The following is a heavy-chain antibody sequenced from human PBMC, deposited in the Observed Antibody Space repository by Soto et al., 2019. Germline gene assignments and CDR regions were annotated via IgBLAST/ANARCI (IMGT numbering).Heavy chain of an antibody. V-gene: IGHV1-3*01. D-gene: IGHD2-8*01. Sequence: GASVKVSCKASGYTFNSYAMHWVRQAPEQRLEWMGWINAGNGNTKYSQKFQGRVTITRDTSASTAYMELSSLRSEDTAVYYCARVLFSCTNGVFLLTMHPPHWGQGTLVTVSS. J-gene: IGHJ4*02. CDR2: INAGNGNT. CDR3: ARVLFSCTNGVFLLTMHPPH. CDR1: GYTFNSYA.